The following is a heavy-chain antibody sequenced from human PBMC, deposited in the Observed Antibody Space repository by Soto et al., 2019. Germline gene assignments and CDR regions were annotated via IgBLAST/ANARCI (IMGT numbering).Heavy chain of an antibody. V-gene: IGHV4-31*03. CDR1: GGSISSGGYY. Sequence: SETLSLTCTVSGGSISSGGYYWSWIRQHPGKGLEWIGYIYYSGSTYYNPSLKSRVTISVDTSKNQFSLKLSSVTAADTAVYFFARGLPKSLSGIPAGPFDYWGQGTLVTVSS. CDR3: ARGLPKSLSGIPAGPFDY. CDR2: IYYSGST. D-gene: IGHD2-2*01. J-gene: IGHJ4*02.